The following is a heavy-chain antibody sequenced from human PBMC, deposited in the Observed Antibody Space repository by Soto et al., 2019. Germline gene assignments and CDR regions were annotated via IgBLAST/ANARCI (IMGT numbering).Heavy chain of an antibody. CDR1: GYTFTSYC. D-gene: IGHD2-2*01. CDR2: ISAYNGNT. CDR3: ARDFIVVVPAAPDAFDI. V-gene: IGHV1-18*01. J-gene: IGHJ3*02. Sequence: GASVKVSCKASGYTFTSYCISWVRHAPGQGLEWMGWISAYNGNTNYAQKLQGRVTMTTDTSTSTAYMELRSLRSDDTAVYYCARDFIVVVPAAPDAFDIWGQGTMVTVSS.